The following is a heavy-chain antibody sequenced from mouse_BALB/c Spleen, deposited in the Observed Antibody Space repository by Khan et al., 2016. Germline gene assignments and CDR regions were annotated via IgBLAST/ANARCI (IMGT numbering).Heavy chain of an antibody. CDR2: IWAGGST. CDR3: SSLVDI. V-gene: IGHV2-9*02. J-gene: IGHJ2*01. Sequence: QVQLKQSGPGLVAPSQSLSITCTVSGFSLTSYGVHWVRQPPGKGLEWLGVIWAGGSTNYNSAIMSRLSINKDNSKSQGFLTMISLQTAATSIYYFSSLVDIWGQGTTLTVSS. CDR1: GFSLTSYG.